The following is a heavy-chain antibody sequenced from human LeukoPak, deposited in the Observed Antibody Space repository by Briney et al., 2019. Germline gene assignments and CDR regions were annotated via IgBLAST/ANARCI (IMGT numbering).Heavy chain of an antibody. V-gene: IGHV6-1*01. Sequence: SQTLSLTCAISGDSVSSNSAAWNWIRQSPSRGLEWLGRTSYRSKWYNDYAVSVKSRITINPDTSKNQFSLQLNSVTPEDTALYHCARSGTPDDAFDIWGQGTMVTVSS. CDR2: TSYRSKWYN. CDR3: ARSGTPDDAFDI. CDR1: GDSVSSNSAA. J-gene: IGHJ3*02. D-gene: IGHD6-25*01.